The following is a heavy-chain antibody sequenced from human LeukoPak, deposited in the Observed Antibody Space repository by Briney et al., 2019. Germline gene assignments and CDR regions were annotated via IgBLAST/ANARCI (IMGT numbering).Heavy chain of an antibody. Sequence: GRSLRLSCAASGFTFSRYGMHWVRQAPGKGLEWVAIISDDGRTEYYADSVKGRFTSSRDNSRNTAYLQMSSLRPEDTAVYYCAREEYNGLGNYFAYWGQGTLVTVSS. CDR3: AREEYNGLGNYFAY. V-gene: IGHV3-30*03. CDR2: ISDDGRTE. J-gene: IGHJ4*02. CDR1: GFTFSRYG. D-gene: IGHD3-10*01.